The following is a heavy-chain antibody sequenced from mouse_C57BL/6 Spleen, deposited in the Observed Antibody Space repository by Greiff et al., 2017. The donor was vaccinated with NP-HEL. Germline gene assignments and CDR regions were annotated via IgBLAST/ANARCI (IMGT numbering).Heavy chain of an antibody. V-gene: IGHV14-1*01. CDR2: IDPEDGDT. CDR1: GFNIKDYY. Sequence: EVQLQQSGAELVRPGASVKLSCTASGFNIKDYYMHWVKQRPEQGLEWIGRIDPEDGDTEYAPKFQGKATMTADTSSNTAYLHLISLTAEVTAVYSCTTNYDSDGLGVYWGQGTTLTVSS. D-gene: IGHD2-4*01. J-gene: IGHJ2*01. CDR3: TTNYDSDGLGVY.